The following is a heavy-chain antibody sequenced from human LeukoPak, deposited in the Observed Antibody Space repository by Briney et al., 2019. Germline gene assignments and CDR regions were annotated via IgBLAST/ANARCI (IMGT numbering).Heavy chain of an antibody. CDR1: GGSISGYY. Sequence: SETLSLTCTVSGGSISGYYWSWIRQPAGKGLEWIGRIYTSGSTNYNPSLKSRVTISVDKSKNQFSLKLSSVTAADTAVYYCATRLVNDFDYWGQGTLVTVSS. V-gene: IGHV4-4*07. D-gene: IGHD6-19*01. CDR3: ATRLVNDFDY. J-gene: IGHJ4*02. CDR2: IYTSGST.